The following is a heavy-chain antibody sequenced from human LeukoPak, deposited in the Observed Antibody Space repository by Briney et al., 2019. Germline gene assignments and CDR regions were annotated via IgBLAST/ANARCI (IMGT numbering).Heavy chain of an antibody. CDR3: ARALGGDYYFDY. Sequence: ASVKVSCKASGYTFTGYYMHWVRQAPGQGLEWMGWINPNSGGTNYAQKFQGRVTMTRDTSISTAYMELSRLRSEDTAVYYCARALGGDYYFDYWGQGTLVTVSS. J-gene: IGHJ4*02. V-gene: IGHV1-2*02. D-gene: IGHD2-21*01. CDR2: INPNSGGT. CDR1: GYTFTGYY.